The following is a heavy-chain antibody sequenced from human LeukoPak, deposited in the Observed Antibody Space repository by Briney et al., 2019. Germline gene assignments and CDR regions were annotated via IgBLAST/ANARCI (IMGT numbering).Heavy chain of an antibody. CDR2: ISSSSSYI. D-gene: IGHD6-19*01. CDR3: ARDRTRSGWGAFDI. V-gene: IGHV3-21*01. CDR1: GVTFSSYS. Sequence: GGSLRLSCAASGVTFSSYSMNWVRQPPGKGLEWVSSISSSSSYIYYADSVKSRFTISRDNAKHSLYLQMNSLRAEDTAVYYCARDRTRSGWGAFDIWGQGTMVTVSS. J-gene: IGHJ3*02.